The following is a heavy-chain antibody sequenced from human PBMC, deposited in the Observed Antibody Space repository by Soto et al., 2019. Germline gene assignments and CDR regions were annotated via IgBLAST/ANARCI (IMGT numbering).Heavy chain of an antibody. CDR2: ISSSSSSI. D-gene: IGHD6-13*01. CDR3: ASVVSGGWYVDFDY. J-gene: IGHJ4*02. V-gene: IGHV3-48*02. CDR1: GFPFRSYS. Sequence: EVQRVESGGGLVQPGGSLRLSCAASGFPFRSYSMNWVRQAPGKGLEWVSYISSSSSSIYYADSVKGRFTISRDKAKNALYLQMNGLRDEDTDVYDCASVVSGGWYVDFDYWGQGTLVTVSS.